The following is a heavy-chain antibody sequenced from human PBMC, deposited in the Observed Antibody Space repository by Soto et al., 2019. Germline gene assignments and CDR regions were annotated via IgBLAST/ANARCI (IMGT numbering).Heavy chain of an antibody. V-gene: IGHV3-23*01. D-gene: IGHD3-10*01. CDR1: GFTFSNYA. Sequence: PGGSLRLSCSASGFTFSNYAMTWVRQAPGRGLEWVSSISGSGGSTYYADSVKGRFIISRDNSKNTLYLQMNSLRAEDTALYFCAKEVVRTGVQYWGQGVLVTVS. J-gene: IGHJ4*02. CDR3: AKEVVRTGVQY. CDR2: ISGSGGST.